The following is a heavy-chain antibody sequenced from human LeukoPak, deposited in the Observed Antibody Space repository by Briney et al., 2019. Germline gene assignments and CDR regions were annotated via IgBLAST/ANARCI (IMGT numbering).Heavy chain of an antibody. CDR1: GFTFSSYA. CDR2: ISGSGGST. CDR3: AKCRVGAANFDY. D-gene: IGHD1-26*01. J-gene: IGHJ4*02. Sequence: GGSLRLSCAASGFTFSSYAMSWVRQAPGKGLEWVSAISGSGGSTHYADSVKGRFTISRDNSKNTLYLQMNNLRAEDTAVYYCAKCRVGAANFDYWGQGTLVTVSS. V-gene: IGHV3-23*01.